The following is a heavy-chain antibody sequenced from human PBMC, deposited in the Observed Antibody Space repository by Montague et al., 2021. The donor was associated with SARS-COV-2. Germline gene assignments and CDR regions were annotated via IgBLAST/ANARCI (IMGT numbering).Heavy chain of an antibody. CDR3: ARSYYGILTNYYDAFDI. Sequence: PALVKPTQTLTLTCTLSGFSLSTSGMRASWIRQPPGKALEWLARIDWDXDKFYSTSLKTRLTISKDTSKNQVVLIMTNMDPVDTATYYCARSYYGILTNYYDAFDIWGQGTMVTVSS. J-gene: IGHJ3*02. V-gene: IGHV2-70*04. CDR2: IDWDXDK. D-gene: IGHD3-9*01. CDR1: GFSLSTSGMR.